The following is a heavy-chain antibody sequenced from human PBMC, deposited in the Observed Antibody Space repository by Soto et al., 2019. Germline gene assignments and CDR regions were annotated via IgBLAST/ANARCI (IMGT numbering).Heavy chain of an antibody. J-gene: IGHJ6*02. Sequence: SVKVSCKASGGTFSSYAISWVRQAPGQGLEWMGGIIPIFGTANYAQKFQGRVTITADESTSTAYMELSSLGSEDTAVYYCAKPYSSGWATIYYYGMDVWGQGTTVTVSS. CDR1: GGTFSSYA. D-gene: IGHD6-19*01. CDR2: IIPIFGTA. CDR3: AKPYSSGWATIYYYGMDV. V-gene: IGHV1-69*13.